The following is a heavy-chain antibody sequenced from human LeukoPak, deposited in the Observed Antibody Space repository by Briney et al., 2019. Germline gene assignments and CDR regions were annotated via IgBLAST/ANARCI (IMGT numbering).Heavy chain of an antibody. CDR1: GGSISSGSYY. CDR2: IYTSGST. D-gene: IGHD1-26*01. CDR3: AREPSGSYWDAFDI. J-gene: IGHJ3*02. Sequence: PSQTLSLTCTVSGGSISSGSYYWSWIRQLAGKGLEWIGRIYTSGSTNYNPPLKSRVTISVDTSKNQFSLKLSSVTAADTAVYYCAREPSGSYWDAFDIWGQGTKVTVSS. V-gene: IGHV4-61*02.